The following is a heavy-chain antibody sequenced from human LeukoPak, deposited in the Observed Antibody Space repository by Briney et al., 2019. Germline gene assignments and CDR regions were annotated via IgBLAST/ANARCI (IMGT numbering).Heavy chain of an antibody. J-gene: IGHJ3*02. CDR3: ARDPMSAFDI. Sequence: SETLSLTCAVYGGSFSGYYWSWIRQSPGKGLEWIGEINHSGSTNYNPSLKSRVTISVDTSKNQFSLKLSSVTAADTAVYYCARDPMSAFDIWGQGTMVTVSS. V-gene: IGHV4-34*01. CDR2: INHSGST. CDR1: GGSFSGYY.